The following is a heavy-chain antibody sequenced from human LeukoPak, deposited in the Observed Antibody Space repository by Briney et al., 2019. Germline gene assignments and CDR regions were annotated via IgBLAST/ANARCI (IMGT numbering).Heavy chain of an antibody. CDR1: GYTFTSYY. V-gene: IGHV1-46*01. CDR3: ARDDREYGDDDAFDI. D-gene: IGHD4-17*01. J-gene: IGHJ3*02. Sequence: GASVKVSCKASGYTFTSYYMHWVRQAPGQGLEWMGIINPSGGSTSYAQKFQGRVTMTRDMSTSTAYMELRSLRSDDTAVYYCARDDREYGDDDAFDIWGQGTMVTVSS. CDR2: INPSGGST.